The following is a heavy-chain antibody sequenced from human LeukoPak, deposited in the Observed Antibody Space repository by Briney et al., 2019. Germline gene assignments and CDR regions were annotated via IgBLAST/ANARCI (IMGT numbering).Heavy chain of an antibody. CDR1: GGSISSSSYY. D-gene: IGHD4-11*01. V-gene: IGHV4-39*07. Sequence: SETMSLTCTVSGGSISSSSYYWGWIRQPPGKGLEWIGSIYYSESTYYNPSLKTRVTISVDTSKHQFSLKPSSLTTAETAVFYCARDGENSNYVVWFDPWGQGTLVTVSS. J-gene: IGHJ5*02. CDR2: IYYSEST. CDR3: ARDGENSNYVVWFDP.